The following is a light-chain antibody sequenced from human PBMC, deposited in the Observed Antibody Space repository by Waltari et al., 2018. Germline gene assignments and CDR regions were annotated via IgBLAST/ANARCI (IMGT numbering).Light chain of an antibody. V-gene: IGLV2-14*01. CDR1: SSDIGGSI. CDR3: LSYTTSDILGV. J-gene: IGLJ3*02. Sequence: QSALTQPASVSGSPGQSITIPCPGISSDIGGSIFSWYQHHPGKAPKLIIYEVGRRPPGVSNRFSGSKSGNTASLTISGLQAEDEADYYCLSYTTSDILGVFGGGTKLTVL. CDR2: EVG.